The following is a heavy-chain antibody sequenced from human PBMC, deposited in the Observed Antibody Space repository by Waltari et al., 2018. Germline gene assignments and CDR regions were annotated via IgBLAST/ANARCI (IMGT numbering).Heavy chain of an antibody. D-gene: IGHD6-6*01. CDR3: ARVSQLALGAFDI. J-gene: IGHJ3*02. V-gene: IGHV3-48*01. CDR2: ISSSSSTI. Sequence: EVQLVESGGGLVQPGGSLRLSCAASGFTFSSYSMNWVRQAPGKGREWVSYISSSSSTIYYADSVKGRFTISRDNAKNSLYLQMNSRRAEDTAVYYCARVSQLALGAFDIWGQGTMVTVSS. CDR1: GFTFSSYS.